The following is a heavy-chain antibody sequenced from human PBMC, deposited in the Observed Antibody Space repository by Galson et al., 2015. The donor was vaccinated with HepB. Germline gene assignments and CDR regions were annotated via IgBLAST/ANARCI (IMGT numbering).Heavy chain of an antibody. J-gene: IGHJ4*02. V-gene: IGHV1-69*13. CDR2: IIPIFGTA. CDR3: ARDSSFGSSGYFDY. CDR1: GGTFSSNA. Sequence: SVKVSCKASGGTFSSNAISWVRQAPGQGLEWMGGIIPIFGTANYAQKFQGRVTITADESTSTAYMELSSLRSEDTAVYYCARDSSFGSSGYFDYWGQGTLVTVSS. D-gene: IGHD3-22*01.